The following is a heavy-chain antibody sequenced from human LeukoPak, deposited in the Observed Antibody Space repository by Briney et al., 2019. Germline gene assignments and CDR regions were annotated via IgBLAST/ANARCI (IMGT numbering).Heavy chain of an antibody. CDR1: GFIFSIYS. D-gene: IGHD1-26*01. J-gene: IGHJ4*02. V-gene: IGHV3-21*01. Sequence: GGSLRLSCAASGFIFSIYSMNWVRQAPGKGLEWVSSISNDGNYIYYADSVKGRFTISRDNAKNSLYLQMNSLRAEDTAVYYCARDLEASGSYCGPLDYWGQGTLVTVSS. CDR3: ARDLEASGSYCGPLDY. CDR2: ISNDGNYI.